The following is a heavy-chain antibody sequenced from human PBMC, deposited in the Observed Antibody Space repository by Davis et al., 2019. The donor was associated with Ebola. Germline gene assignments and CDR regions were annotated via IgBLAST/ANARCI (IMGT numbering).Heavy chain of an antibody. Sequence: ETLSLTCTVSGGSISSYYWSWVRQAPGKGLEWVSYISSSSSTIYYADSVKGRFTISRDNAKNSLYLQMNSLRDEDTAVYYCAIPDCSGANCYSVYIKNWGQGTLVTVSS. D-gene: IGHD2-15*01. CDR2: ISSSSSTI. V-gene: IGHV3-48*02. CDR1: GGSISSYY. CDR3: AIPDCSGANCYSVYIKN. J-gene: IGHJ4*02.